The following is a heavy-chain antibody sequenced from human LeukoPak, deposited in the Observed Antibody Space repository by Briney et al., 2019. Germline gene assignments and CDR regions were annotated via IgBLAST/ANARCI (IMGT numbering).Heavy chain of an antibody. CDR3: TRTGYRSNWYVPN. CDR1: GFTFSAYW. V-gene: IGHV3-7*01. Sequence: GGSLRLSCAGSGFTFSAYWMSWVRQAPGKGLEWVATIREDGSEKYYVDSVKGRFTISRDNTKNSLYLQMNSLRAEDTAVYYCTRTGYRSNWYVPNWGQGTLVTVSS. J-gene: IGHJ4*02. CDR2: IREDGSEK. D-gene: IGHD6-13*01.